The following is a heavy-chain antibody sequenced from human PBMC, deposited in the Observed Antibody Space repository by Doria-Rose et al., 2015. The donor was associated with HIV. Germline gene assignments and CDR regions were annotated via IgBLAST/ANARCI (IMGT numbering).Heavy chain of an antibody. D-gene: IGHD1-1*01. CDR2: INHSGST. V-gene: IGHV4-34*01. J-gene: IGHJ6*02. CDR3: ARGLLRGGWNDVDYYYGMDV. CDR1: GGSFSGYY. Sequence: QVQLQESGAGLVEPSETLSLTCAVFGGSFSGYYWSWIRQPPGKGLEWIGEINHSGSTNYKTSLKSRVTISLDTSKNLFSLKLSSVTAADTAVYYCARGLLRGGWNDVDYYYGMDVWGQGTTVTVSS.